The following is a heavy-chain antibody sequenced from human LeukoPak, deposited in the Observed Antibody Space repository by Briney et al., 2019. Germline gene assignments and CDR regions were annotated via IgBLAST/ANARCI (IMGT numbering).Heavy chain of an antibody. CDR3: ARVGPCSGGSCYPYYFDY. CDR2: IMIGGDGK. CDR1: GFTFNNYA. Sequence: GGSLRLSCAGSGFTFNNYAMSWVRRAPRKGLEWVSTIMIGGDGKHYADSVKGRFTISRDNSKNTLYLQMNSLRAEDTAVYYCARVGPCSGGSCYPYYFDYWGQGTLVTVSS. J-gene: IGHJ4*02. D-gene: IGHD2-15*01. V-gene: IGHV3-23*01.